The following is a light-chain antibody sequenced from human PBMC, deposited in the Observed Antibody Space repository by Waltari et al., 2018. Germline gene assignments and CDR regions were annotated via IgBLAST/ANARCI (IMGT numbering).Light chain of an antibody. V-gene: IGLV1-51*02. CDR1: SSNIGHNY. CDR2: ENT. J-gene: IGLJ7*01. CDR3: GTWDSSLSGAV. Sequence: QSVLTQPPSVSAAPGQRVTISCSGGSSNIGHNYVPWYRQFPGTAPKLLIYENTERPSGIPGRFSGSKSGTSATLDITGLQAGDEADYYCGTWDSSLSGAVFGGGTHLTVL.